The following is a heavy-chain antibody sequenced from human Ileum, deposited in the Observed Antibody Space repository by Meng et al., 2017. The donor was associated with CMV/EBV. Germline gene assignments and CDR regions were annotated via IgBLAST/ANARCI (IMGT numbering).Heavy chain of an antibody. CDR1: EFTLSSYW. CDR3: ARGNAHAFDY. D-gene: IGHD1-1*01. Sequence: GESLKISCAASEFTLSSYWMHWVRQAPGRGLMWVSRINSDASGTTYADSVKGRFTISRDNAKNTLYLQMNSLRVEDTAVYYCARGNAHAFDYWGQGALVTVSS. J-gene: IGHJ4*02. V-gene: IGHV3-74*03. CDR2: INSDASGT.